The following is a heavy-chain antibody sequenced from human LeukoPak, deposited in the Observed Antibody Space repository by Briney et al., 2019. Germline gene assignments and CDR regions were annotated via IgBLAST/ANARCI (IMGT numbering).Heavy chain of an antibody. V-gene: IGHV1-2*02. J-gene: IGHJ4*02. D-gene: IGHD6-13*01. CDR3: ARDLSLDIAAAVSDY. CDR1: GYTFTGYY. CDR2: INPNSGGT. Sequence: ASVKVSCKASGYTFTGYYMHWVRQAPGQGLEWMGWINPNSGGTNYAQKFQGRVTMTRDTSISTAYMEPSRLRSDDTAVYYCARDLSLDIAAAVSDYWGQGTLVTVSS.